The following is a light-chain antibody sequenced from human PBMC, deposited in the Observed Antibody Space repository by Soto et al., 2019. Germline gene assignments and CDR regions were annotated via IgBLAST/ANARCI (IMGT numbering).Light chain of an antibody. V-gene: IGKV1-5*03. CDR1: QSISTW. Sequence: DIQMTQSPSTLSASVGDRVTITCRASQSISTWVAWYQHKPGKAPNLLIYKASNLESGVPSRFSSSGYGTEFTLTISSLQPDDFTTYYCQQYDSYPYTFGQGTKVDIK. CDR2: KAS. J-gene: IGKJ2*01. CDR3: QQYDSYPYT.